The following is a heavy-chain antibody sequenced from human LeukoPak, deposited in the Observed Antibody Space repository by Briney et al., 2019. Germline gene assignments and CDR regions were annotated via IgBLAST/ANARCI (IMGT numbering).Heavy chain of an antibody. CDR1: GYSISSGYY. D-gene: IGHD3-9*01. J-gene: IGHJ5*02. Sequence: SETLSLTCTVSGYSISSGYYWGWIRQPPGKGLEWIGSIYHSGSTYYNPSLKSRVTISVDTSKNQFSLKLSSVTAADTAVYYCAREKAFDWLLLGWFDPWGQGTLVTVSS. V-gene: IGHV4-38-2*02. CDR3: AREKAFDWLLLGWFDP. CDR2: IYHSGST.